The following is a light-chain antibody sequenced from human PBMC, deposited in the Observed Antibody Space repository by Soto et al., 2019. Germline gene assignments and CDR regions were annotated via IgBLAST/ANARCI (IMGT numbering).Light chain of an antibody. Sequence: QSALTQPAAVSGSPGQSITISCTGTSSDVGGYNYVSWFQQHPGKAPKLMIYHVSNRPSGVSNRFSGSKSGNTASLTISGLQAEDEADYYCSSYTSSSTPPYVFGTGTKLTVL. CDR3: SSYTSSSTPPYV. CDR1: SSDVGGYNY. CDR2: HVS. V-gene: IGLV2-14*01. J-gene: IGLJ1*01.